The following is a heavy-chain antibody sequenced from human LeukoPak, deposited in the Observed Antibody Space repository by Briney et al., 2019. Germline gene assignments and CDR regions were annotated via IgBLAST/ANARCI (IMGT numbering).Heavy chain of an antibody. V-gene: IGHV1-8*03. J-gene: IGHJ5*02. CDR1: GHTFTSYD. D-gene: IGHD1-1*01. CDR2: MNPNSGNT. CDR3: ATGGYNWNDENWFDP. Sequence: GASVKVSCKASGHTFTSYDINWVRQATGQGLEWMGWMNPNSGNTGYAQKFQGRVTITRNTSISTAYMELSSLRSEDTAVYYCATGGYNWNDENWFDPWGQGTLITVSS.